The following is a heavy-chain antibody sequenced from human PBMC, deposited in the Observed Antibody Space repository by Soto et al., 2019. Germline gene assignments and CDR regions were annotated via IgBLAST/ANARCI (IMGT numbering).Heavy chain of an antibody. D-gene: IGHD6-6*01. Sequence: EVQLLESGGALVQPGGSLRLSCAASGVFFSNYHMSWVRQSPGKGLQWVAAISGGGDSTYYADPVKGRFTISRDNSENTLWLQMNSLRAGDTAVYYCVKYGGAAARPTFYYGLDVWGQGTTVTVSS. CDR1: GVFFSNYH. CDR3: VKYGGAAARPTFYYGLDV. CDR2: ISGGGDST. V-gene: IGHV3-23*01. J-gene: IGHJ6*02.